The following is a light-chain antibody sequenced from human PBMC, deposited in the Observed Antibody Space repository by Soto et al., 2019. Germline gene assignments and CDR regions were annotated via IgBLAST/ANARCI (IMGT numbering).Light chain of an antibody. CDR3: QQYNKWPLT. CDR2: DTS. J-gene: IGKJ4*01. Sequence: EIVMTQSPATRSVSPGERATLSCRASQSVSSDLVWYQQKAGQAPRLLIYDTSTRATGIPARFSGSGSGTEFTLTISSLQSEDSAVYHCQQYNKWPLTFGGGTKVDIK. V-gene: IGKV3-15*01. CDR1: QSVSSD.